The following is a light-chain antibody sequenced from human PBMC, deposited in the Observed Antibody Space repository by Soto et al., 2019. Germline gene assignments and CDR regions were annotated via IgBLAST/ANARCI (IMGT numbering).Light chain of an antibody. J-gene: IGLJ2*01. CDR3: SSYSGSNKLV. CDR2: EVT. Sequence: QSALTQPPSASGSPGQSVTISCTGTGSDVGGYSYVSWYQQHPGKAPKLVIYEVTKRPSGVPDRFSGSKSGNTASLTVSGLQAEEEADYYCSSYSGSNKLVFGGGTKLTVL. V-gene: IGLV2-8*01. CDR1: GSDVGGYSY.